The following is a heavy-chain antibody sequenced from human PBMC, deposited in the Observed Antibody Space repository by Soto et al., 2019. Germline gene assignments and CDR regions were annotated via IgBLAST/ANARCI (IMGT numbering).Heavy chain of an antibody. J-gene: IGHJ4*02. D-gene: IGHD5-12*01. Sequence: ASVKVSCKASGYTFSDLGINWVRQATGQGLEWMGWMSPKSGITDYAQKFQGRVTMTRDTSISTAYMELSNLRSEDTAVYYCARGVDAGYDYWGQGTQVTVSS. CDR3: ARGVDAGYDY. CDR2: MSPKSGIT. CDR1: GYTFSDLG. V-gene: IGHV1-8*01.